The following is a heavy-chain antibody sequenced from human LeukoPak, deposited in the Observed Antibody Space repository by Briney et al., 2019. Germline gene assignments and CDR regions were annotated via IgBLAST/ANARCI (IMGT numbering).Heavy chain of an antibody. J-gene: IGHJ6*03. CDR3: ARASGSYYKGDYYYYMDV. CDR2: IYYSGST. V-gene: IGHV4-59*01. D-gene: IGHD3-10*01. Sequence: SETLSLTCTVSGGSISSYYWSWIRQPPGKGLEWIGYIYYSGSTNYNPSLKGRVTISVDTSKNQFSLKLSSVTAADTAVYYCARASGSYYKGDYYYYMDVWGKGTTVTVSS. CDR1: GGSISSYY.